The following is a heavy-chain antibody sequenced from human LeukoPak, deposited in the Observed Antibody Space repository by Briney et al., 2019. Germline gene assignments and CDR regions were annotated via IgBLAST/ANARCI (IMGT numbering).Heavy chain of an antibody. CDR2: MNPNSGNT. V-gene: IGHV1-8*01. CDR3: ARDLAPYDILSTTGPAFDP. CDR1: GYTFTSYD. J-gene: IGHJ5*02. D-gene: IGHD3-9*01. Sequence: ASVKVSCKASGYTFTSYDINWVRQATGQGLEWMGWMNPNSGNTGYAQKFQGRVTMTRNTSISTAYMELSSLRSEDTAVYYCARDLAPYDILSTTGPAFDPWGQGTLVTVSS.